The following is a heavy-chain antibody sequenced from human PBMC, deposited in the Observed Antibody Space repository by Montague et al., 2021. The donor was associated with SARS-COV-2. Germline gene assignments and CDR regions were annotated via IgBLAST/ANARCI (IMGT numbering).Heavy chain of an antibody. D-gene: IGHD2-2*01. CDR2: IYYSGST. V-gene: IGHV4-39*01. Sequence: SETLSLTCTVSGGSISSSSYYWGWIRQPPGKGLEWIGSIYYSGSTYYNPSLKSRVTISVDTSKNQFSLKLSSVTAADTAVYYCATRYCSSTSCWGFDPWGQRTLVTVSS. J-gene: IGHJ5*02. CDR3: ATRYCSSTSCWGFDP. CDR1: GGSISSSSYY.